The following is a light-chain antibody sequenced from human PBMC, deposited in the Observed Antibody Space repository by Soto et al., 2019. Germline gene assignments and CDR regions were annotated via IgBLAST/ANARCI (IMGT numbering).Light chain of an antibody. J-gene: IGLJ1*01. Sequence: QSALTQPASVSGSPGQSITISCTGTSSDVGGYKYVSWYQQHPGKAPKLIIYDVSNRPSGVSNRFSGSKSGNTASLNISGLQDEDEADYYCSSYRSSSTLYVFGTGTKVTVL. CDR1: SSDVGGYKY. CDR3: SSYRSSSTLYV. CDR2: DVS. V-gene: IGLV2-14*01.